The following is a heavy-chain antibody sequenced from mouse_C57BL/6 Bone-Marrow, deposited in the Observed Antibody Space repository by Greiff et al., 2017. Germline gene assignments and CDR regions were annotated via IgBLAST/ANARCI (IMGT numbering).Heavy chain of an antibody. J-gene: IGHJ4*01. Sequence: EVQVVESGGGLVKPGGSLKLSCAASGFTFSDYGMHWVRQAPEKGLEWVAYISSGSSTIYYADTVKGRFTISRDNAKNTLFLQMTSLRSEDTAMYYCAKPLTGAYAMDYWGQGTSVTVSS. CDR1: GFTFSDYG. D-gene: IGHD4-1*01. V-gene: IGHV5-17*01. CDR2: ISSGSSTI. CDR3: AKPLTGAYAMDY.